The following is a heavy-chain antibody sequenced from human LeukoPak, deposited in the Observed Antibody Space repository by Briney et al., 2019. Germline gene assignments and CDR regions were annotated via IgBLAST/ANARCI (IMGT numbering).Heavy chain of an antibody. CDR2: INPNSGGT. J-gene: IGHJ6*02. CDR1: GYTFTGYY. CDR3: ARGDSDYYYYGMDV. Sequence: ASVKVSCKASGYTFTGYYMHWVRQAPGQGLECMGWINPNSGGTNYAQRFQGRVIMTRDTSISTAYMELSSLRSDDTAVYYCARGDSDYYYYGMDVWGQGTTVTASS. V-gene: IGHV1-2*02. D-gene: IGHD5-24*01.